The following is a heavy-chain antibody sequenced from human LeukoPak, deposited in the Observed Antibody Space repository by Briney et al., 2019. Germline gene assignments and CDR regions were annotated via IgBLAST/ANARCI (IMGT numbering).Heavy chain of an antibody. D-gene: IGHD1-26*01. J-gene: IGHJ6*02. CDR1: GYSFTSYW. CDR2: IYPGDSDT. CDR3: ARPRGARHNYYYYGMDV. Sequence: GESLQISCKGSGYSFTSYWIGWVRQMPGKGLEWMGIIYPGDSDTRYSPSFQGQVTISADKSISTAYLQWSSLKASDTAMYYCARPRGARHNYYYYGMDVWGQGTTVTVSS. V-gene: IGHV5-51*01.